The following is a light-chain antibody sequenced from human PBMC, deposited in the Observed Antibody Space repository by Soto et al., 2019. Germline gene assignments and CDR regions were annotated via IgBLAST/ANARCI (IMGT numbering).Light chain of an antibody. CDR1: SSDIGGYNS. V-gene: IGLV2-8*01. CDR3: SSYASSSSLRV. CDR2: EVN. Sequence: QSALTQPPSASGSPGQSVTISCTGTSSDIGGYNSVSWYQQHPGKAPRLMIYEVNKRPSGVPDRFSGSKSGYTASLTVSGLQTEDEADYYCSSYASSSSLRVFGGGTKLTVL. J-gene: IGLJ3*02.